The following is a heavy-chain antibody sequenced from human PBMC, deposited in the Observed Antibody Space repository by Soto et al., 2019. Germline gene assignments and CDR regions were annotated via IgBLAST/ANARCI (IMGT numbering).Heavy chain of an antibody. D-gene: IGHD3-10*01. CDR3: ARSYYYGSGSYSYLDY. CDR2: IIPILGIA. J-gene: IGHJ4*02. CDR1: GGTFSSYT. V-gene: IGHV1-69*02. Sequence: SVKVSCKASGGTFSSYTISWVRQAPGQGLEWMGRIIPILGIANYAQKFQGRVTITADKSTSTAYMELSSLRSEDTAVYYCARSYYYGSGSYSYLDYWGQGTLVTVSS.